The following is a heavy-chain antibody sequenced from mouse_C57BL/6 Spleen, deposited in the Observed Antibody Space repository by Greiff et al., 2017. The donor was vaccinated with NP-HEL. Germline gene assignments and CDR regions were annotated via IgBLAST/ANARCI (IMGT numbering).Heavy chain of an antibody. CDR2: INPGSGGT. CDR1: GYAFTNYL. V-gene: IGHV1-54*01. D-gene: IGHD2-5*01. Sequence: VQLKQSGAELVRPGTSVKVSCKASGYAFTNYLIEWVKQRPGQGLEWIGVINPGSGGTNYNEKFKGKATLTADKSSSTAYMQLSSLTSEDSAVYFCARYGYSNYYAMDYWGQGTSVTVSS. CDR3: ARYGYSNYYAMDY. J-gene: IGHJ4*01.